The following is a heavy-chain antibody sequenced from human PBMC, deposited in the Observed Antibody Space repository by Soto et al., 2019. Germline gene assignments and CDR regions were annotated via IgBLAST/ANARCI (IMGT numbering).Heavy chain of an antibody. CDR1: GFTFSSYA. J-gene: IGHJ4*02. V-gene: IGHV3-64*01. CDR3: ARDGGRYYLDY. CDR2: ISSNGGST. D-gene: IGHD3-10*01. Sequence: EVQLVESGGGLVQPGGSLRLSCAASGFTFSSYAMHWVRQAPGKGLEYGSTISSNGGSTYYANSVKGRFTISRDNSKSTLYLQMGSLRAEDMAVYYCARDGGRYYLDYWGQGTLVTVSS.